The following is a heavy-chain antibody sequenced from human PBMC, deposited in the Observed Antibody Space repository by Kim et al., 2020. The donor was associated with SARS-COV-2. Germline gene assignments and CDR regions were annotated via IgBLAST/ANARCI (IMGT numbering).Heavy chain of an antibody. Sequence: KFQGRVTMTRDTSISTAYMELSRLRSDDTAVYYCARACKMLEQEDAFDIWGQGTMVTVSS. V-gene: IGHV1-2*02. D-gene: IGHD1-1*01. J-gene: IGHJ3*02. CDR3: ARACKMLEQEDAFDI.